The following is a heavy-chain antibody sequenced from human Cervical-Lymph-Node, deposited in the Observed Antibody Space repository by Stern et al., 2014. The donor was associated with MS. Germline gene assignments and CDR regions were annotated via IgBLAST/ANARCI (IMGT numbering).Heavy chain of an antibody. J-gene: IGHJ3*02. CDR2: INPNSGGK. D-gene: IGHD1-1*01. CDR1: GYTFPPYY. V-gene: IGHV1-2*02. CDR3: AGGPGTSCDALHR. Sequence: VQLAESGALVNNPGASVRVSCKASGYTFPPYYMNWVRQAPGQGLQWMGFINPNSGGKEYSQKCQGSVTMTSDPSVSTAYMERINLTVDETATYYCAGGPGTSCDALHRWGQGTKVTVS.